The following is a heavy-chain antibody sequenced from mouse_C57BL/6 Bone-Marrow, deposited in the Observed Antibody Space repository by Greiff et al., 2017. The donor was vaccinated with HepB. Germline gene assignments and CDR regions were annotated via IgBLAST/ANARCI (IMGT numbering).Heavy chain of an antibody. CDR1: GFNIKDDY. J-gene: IGHJ2*01. CDR3: TTDEYPDY. V-gene: IGHV14-4*01. CDR2: IDPENGDT. Sequence: VQLQQSGAELVRPGASVKLSCTASGFNIKDDYMHWVKQRPEQGLEWIGWIDPENGDTEYASKFQGKATITADTSSNTAYLQLSSLTSEDTAVYYCTTDEYPDYWGQGTTLTVSS. D-gene: IGHD5-1*01.